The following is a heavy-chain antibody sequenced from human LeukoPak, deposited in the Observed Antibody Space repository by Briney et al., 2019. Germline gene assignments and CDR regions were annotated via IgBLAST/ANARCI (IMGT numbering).Heavy chain of an antibody. CDR2: IKQDGSEK. V-gene: IGHV3-7*01. CDR1: GFTFSNYW. CDR3: ARDRQIAY. J-gene: IGHJ4*02. Sequence: GGSLRLSCAASGFTFSNYWLTWVRQAPGQGLEWVANIKQDGSEKHYVDSVKGRSTISRDNAKNSLYLQMNSLRAEDTAVYYCARDRQIAYWGQGTLVTVSP.